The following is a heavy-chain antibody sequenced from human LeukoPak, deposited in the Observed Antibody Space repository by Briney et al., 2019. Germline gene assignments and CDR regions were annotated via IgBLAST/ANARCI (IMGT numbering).Heavy chain of an antibody. CDR2: INHSGST. Sequence: PSETLSLTCAVYGGSFSGYYWSWIRQPPGKGLEWIGEINHSGSTNYNPSLKSRVTISVDTSKNQFSLKQSSVTAADTAVYYCASWPTGDYPNWFDPWGQGTLVTVSS. J-gene: IGHJ5*02. CDR3: ASWPTGDYPNWFDP. CDR1: GGSFSGYY. V-gene: IGHV4-34*01. D-gene: IGHD4-17*01.